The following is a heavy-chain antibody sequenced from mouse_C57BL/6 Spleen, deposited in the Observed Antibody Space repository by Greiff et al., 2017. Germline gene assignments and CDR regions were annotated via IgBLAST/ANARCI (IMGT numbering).Heavy chain of an antibody. V-gene: IGHV5-4*01. CDR1: GFTFSSYA. J-gene: IGHJ2*01. CDR2: ISPGGSNT. D-gene: IGHD6-2*01. CDR3: ARAPVSPGVGFDY. Sequence: EVQRVESGGGLVKPGGSLKLSCAASGFTFSSYAMSWVRQTPEKRLEWVATISPGGSNTYYPDNVKGRSTISRDNAYNTPYLQMSQLQSEDTSVYYWARAPVSPGVGFDYWGQGTTLTVSS.